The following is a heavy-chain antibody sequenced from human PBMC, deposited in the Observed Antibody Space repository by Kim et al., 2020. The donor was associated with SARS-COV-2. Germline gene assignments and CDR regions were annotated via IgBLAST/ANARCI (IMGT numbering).Heavy chain of an antibody. CDR1: GDSVSSNSAA. J-gene: IGHJ6*02. CDR3: ARDGREQWPPLYGMDV. V-gene: IGHV6-1*01. D-gene: IGHD6-19*01. CDR2: TYYRSKWYN. Sequence: SQTLSLTCAISGDSVSSNSAAWNWIRQSPSRGLDWLGRTYYRSKWYNDYAVSLKSRITINPDTSKNQFSLQLNSVTPEDTAVYYCARDGREQWPPLYGMDVWGQGTTVTVSS.